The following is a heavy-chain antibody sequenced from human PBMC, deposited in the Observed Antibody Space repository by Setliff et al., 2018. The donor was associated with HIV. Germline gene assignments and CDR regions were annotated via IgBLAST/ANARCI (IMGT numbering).Heavy chain of an antibody. V-gene: IGHV1-69*10. CDR3: AREDTAMVTPYYYYYGMDV. Sequence: RASVKVSCKASGGTFSSYAISWVRQAPGQGLEWMGGIIPILGIANYAQKFQGRVTITADKSASTAYMELSSLRSEDTAVYYCAREDTAMVTPYYYYYGMDVWGQGTTVTVSS. CDR1: GGTFSSYA. J-gene: IGHJ6*02. CDR2: IIPILGIA. D-gene: IGHD5-18*01.